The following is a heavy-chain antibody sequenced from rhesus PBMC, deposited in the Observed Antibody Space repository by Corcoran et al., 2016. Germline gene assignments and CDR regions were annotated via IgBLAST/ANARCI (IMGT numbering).Heavy chain of an antibody. Sequence: QRRLQESGPGLVKPSAPLSVPCAVSGGSISSSYWSWIRQAPGEGLEWIGYIYGSGSSTNYNPSLKSRVTLSVDTSKNQLSLKLSSVTAADTAVYYCASDPGGIAAAGTGGYWGQGVLVTVSS. D-gene: IGHD6-25*01. CDR1: GGSISSSY. V-gene: IGHV4-169*02. J-gene: IGHJ4*01. CDR2: IYGSGSST. CDR3: ASDPGGIAAAGTGGY.